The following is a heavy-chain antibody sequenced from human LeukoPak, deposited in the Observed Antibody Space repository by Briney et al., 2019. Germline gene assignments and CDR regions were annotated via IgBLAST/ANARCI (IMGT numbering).Heavy chain of an antibody. V-gene: IGHV3-74*01. CDR3: ARDPRNKGFDP. J-gene: IGHJ5*02. CDR2: INGDGSDT. CDR1: GFTFSGYW. Sequence: GGSLRLSCAASGFTFSGYWMHWARQSPGKGLVWVSCINGDGSDTRYADSVKGRFTISKDNAKNTLYLQMNSLRVEDTAVYYCARDPRNKGFDPWGQGTLVTVSS. D-gene: IGHD1/OR15-1a*01.